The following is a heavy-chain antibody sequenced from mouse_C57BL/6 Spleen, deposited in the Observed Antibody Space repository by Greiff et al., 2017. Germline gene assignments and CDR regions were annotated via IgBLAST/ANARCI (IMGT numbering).Heavy chain of an antibody. D-gene: IGHD4-1*01. CDR2: IDPSDSYT. V-gene: IGHV1-69*01. Sequence: QVQLQQPGAELVMPGASVKLSCKASGYTFTSYWMHWVKQRPGQGLEWIGEIDPSDSYTNYNQKFKGKSTLTVDKSSSTAYMQLSSLTSEDSAVYCCAHWDRYFDVWGTGTTVTVSS. CDR1: GYTFTSYW. CDR3: AHWDRYFDV. J-gene: IGHJ1*03.